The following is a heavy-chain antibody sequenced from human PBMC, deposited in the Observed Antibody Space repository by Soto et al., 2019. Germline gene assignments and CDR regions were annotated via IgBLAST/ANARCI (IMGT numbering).Heavy chain of an antibody. D-gene: IGHD1-26*01. V-gene: IGHV3-30-3*01. J-gene: IGHJ4*02. CDR3: ARAGQKWELPTPLAY. Sequence: GGSLRLSCATSGFTFSYYSMHWVRQAPGKGLEWVAVISYDGSKKYYADSVKGRFTISRDSSKNTLYLQVNSLRIEDTAVYYCARAGQKWELPTPLAYWGQGTLVTVS. CDR2: ISYDGSKK. CDR1: GFTFSYYS.